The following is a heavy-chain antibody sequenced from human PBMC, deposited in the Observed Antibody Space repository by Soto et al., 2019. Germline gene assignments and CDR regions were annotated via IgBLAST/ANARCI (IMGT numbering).Heavy chain of an antibody. CDR1: GGSISSYY. V-gene: IGHV4-59*01. Sequence: QVQLQESGPGLVKPSETLSLTCTVSGGSISSYYWSWIRQPPGKGLEWIGYIYYSGSTNYNPSLKSRVTISVDTSKNQFSLKLSSVTAADTAVYYCARDRAYSSSWYGGLGWFDPWGQGTLVTVSS. J-gene: IGHJ5*02. CDR2: IYYSGST. D-gene: IGHD6-13*01. CDR3: ARDRAYSSSWYGGLGWFDP.